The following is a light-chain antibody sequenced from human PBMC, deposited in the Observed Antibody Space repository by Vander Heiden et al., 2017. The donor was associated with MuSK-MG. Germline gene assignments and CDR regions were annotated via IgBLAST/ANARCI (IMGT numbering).Light chain of an antibody. CDR1: QSISSY. V-gene: IGKV1-39*01. CDR3: RQSYSTRIT. Sequence: DVQTTQSSSALASSGGSIVTTTCRTSQSISSYLYWHQQKPGKAPKLLIYAASILQSVVPSRFSGSGSGTDFTLTISSLQPEDFATYYCRQSYSTRITFGQGTRLEIK. CDR2: AAS. J-gene: IGKJ5*01.